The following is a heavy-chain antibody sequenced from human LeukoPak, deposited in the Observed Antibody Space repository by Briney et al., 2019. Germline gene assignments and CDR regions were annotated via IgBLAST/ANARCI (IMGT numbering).Heavy chain of an antibody. CDR1: GGSISSYY. Sequence: SETLSLTCTVSGGSISSYYWSWIRQPPGKGLEWIGYIYYSGSTNYNPSLKSRVTILVDMSKNQFSLKLRSVTAADTAVYYCARRGRYFDWFDPWGQGTLVTVSS. CDR2: IYYSGST. D-gene: IGHD3-9*01. V-gene: IGHV4-59*01. CDR3: ARRGRYFDWFDP. J-gene: IGHJ5*02.